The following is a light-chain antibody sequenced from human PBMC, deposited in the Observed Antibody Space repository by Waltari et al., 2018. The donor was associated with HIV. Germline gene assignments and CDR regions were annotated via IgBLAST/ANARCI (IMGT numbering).Light chain of an antibody. Sequence: QSALTQSRSVSGSPGQSVTISCTGTSSDVGGYKYVSWYQQHPGKVPKLMIYDVNKLPSWVPDLFSGSKAANTASLTISGLQAEDEADYYCCSYAGSYTWVFGGGTKLTVL. J-gene: IGLJ3*02. CDR3: CSYAGSYTWV. V-gene: IGLV2-11*01. CDR1: SSDVGGYKY. CDR2: DVN.